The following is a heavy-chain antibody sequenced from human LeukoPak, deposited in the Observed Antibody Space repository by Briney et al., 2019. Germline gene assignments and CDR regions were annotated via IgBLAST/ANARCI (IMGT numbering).Heavy chain of an antibody. CDR3: ARDQGATTGWFDP. Sequence: GGSLRLSCAASGFTFSSYTMNWVRQAPGKGLEWVSIISSGSSYIHYEDSEKGRFTISRYNAKNSLYLQMNSLRAEDTAVYYCARDQGATTGWFDPWGQGTLVTVSS. J-gene: IGHJ5*02. V-gene: IGHV3-21*04. CDR2: ISSGSSYI. CDR1: GFTFSSYT. D-gene: IGHD1-26*01.